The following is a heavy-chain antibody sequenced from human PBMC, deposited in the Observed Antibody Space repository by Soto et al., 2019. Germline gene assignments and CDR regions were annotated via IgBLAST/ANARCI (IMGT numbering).Heavy chain of an antibody. V-gene: IGHV1-18*04. Sequence: GASVKVSCKASGYTFTTYGVTWVRQAPGQGLEWMGWISPYTGKTDYAQKLQDRVTMTADTSTKTAYMEMRSLRSDDTAVYYCARDTNIGDCAGGSCSWFDHWGQGTLVTVSS. CDR2: ISPYTGKT. J-gene: IGHJ5*02. D-gene: IGHD2-15*01. CDR3: ARDTNIGDCAGGSCSWFDH. CDR1: GYTFTTYG.